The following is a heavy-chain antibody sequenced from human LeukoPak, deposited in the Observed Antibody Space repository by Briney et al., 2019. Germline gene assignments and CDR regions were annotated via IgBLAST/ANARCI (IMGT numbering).Heavy chain of an antibody. CDR2: ISDSGTGT. D-gene: IGHD3-16*02. V-gene: IGHV3-23*01. J-gene: IGHJ4*02. CDR3: ARHDSFIPY. CDR1: GFTLSDYA. Sequence: PGGSLRLSCVASGFTLSDYAMSWVRQAPGKGLEWVSGISDSGTGTYYTDSVKGRCTISRDNSRNTVSLQLNNLRAEGTAVYFCARHDSFIPYWGQGTLVTVTS.